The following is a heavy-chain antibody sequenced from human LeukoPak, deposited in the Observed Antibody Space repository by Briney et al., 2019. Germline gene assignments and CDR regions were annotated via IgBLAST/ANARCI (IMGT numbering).Heavy chain of an antibody. V-gene: IGHV3-30*18. CDR1: GFTFSTYG. D-gene: IGHD2-21*01. CDR3: AKEFNRGLPDY. J-gene: IGHJ4*02. Sequence: GGSLRLSCAASGFTFSTYGMHWVRQAPGKGLEWVAVISYDGSSEYYADSVKGRFTISRDNSKNTLYLQMSSLRAEDTAVYYCAKEFNRGLPDYWGQGTLVTVPS. CDR2: ISYDGSSE.